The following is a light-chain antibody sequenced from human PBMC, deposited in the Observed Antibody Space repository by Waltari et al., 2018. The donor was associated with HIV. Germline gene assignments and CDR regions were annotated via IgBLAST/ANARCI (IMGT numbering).Light chain of an antibody. CDR3: QQYNIRPRGNT. V-gene: IGKV3-15*01. CDR2: GAA. Sequence: DIVMTQSPAILSVSPGERVTLSCRASQGVGNNLAWYQQKVGQAPRLLIYGAATRAAEIPVRFSGSGSVTDFTLTIDSLQSEDFATYYCQQYNIRPRGNTFGQGTKLQIK. CDR1: QGVGNN. J-gene: IGKJ2*01.